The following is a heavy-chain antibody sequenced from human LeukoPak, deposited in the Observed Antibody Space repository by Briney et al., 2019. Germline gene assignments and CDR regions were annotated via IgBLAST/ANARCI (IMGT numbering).Heavy chain of an antibody. J-gene: IGHJ4*02. CDR1: GFTFSSYW. CDR3: TTVLYGDYYFDY. Sequence: GGSLRLSCAASGFTFSSYWMSWVRQAPGKGLEWVANIKQDGSEKYYVDSVKGRFTISRDNAKNSLYLQMNSLKTEDTAVYYCTTVLYGDYYFDYWGQGTLVTVSS. V-gene: IGHV3-7*03. D-gene: IGHD4-17*01. CDR2: IKQDGSEK.